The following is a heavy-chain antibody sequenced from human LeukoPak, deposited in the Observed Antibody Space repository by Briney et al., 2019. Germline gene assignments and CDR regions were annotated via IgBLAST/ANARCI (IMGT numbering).Heavy chain of an antibody. D-gene: IGHD3-16*01. CDR3: ARVEGLRPVTGYYYGMDV. V-gene: IGHV1-18*01. CDR2: ISAYNGNT. J-gene: IGHJ6*02. CDR1: GYTXTSYG. Sequence: ASVKVSCKASGYTXTSYGISWVRQAPGQGLEWMGWISAYNGNTNYAQKLQGRVTMTTDTSTSTAYMELRSLRSEDTAVYYCARVEGLRPVTGYYYGMDVWGQGTTVTVSS.